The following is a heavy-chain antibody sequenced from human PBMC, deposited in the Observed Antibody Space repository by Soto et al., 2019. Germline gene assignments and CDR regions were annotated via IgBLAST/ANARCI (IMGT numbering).Heavy chain of an antibody. CDR3: ARDAAVPGESDRFDY. V-gene: IGHV4-4*02. D-gene: IGHD6-19*01. J-gene: IGHJ4*02. CDR1: GDSVTSNVW. CDR2: AYHNGLT. Sequence: SETLSLTCAVSGDSVTSNVWWSWVRQPPGKGLEWIGEAYHNGLTDYNPSLKSRVTMSVDTSKNEFSLKLTSLTAADTATYYCARDAAVPGESDRFDYWGQGTLVTVSS.